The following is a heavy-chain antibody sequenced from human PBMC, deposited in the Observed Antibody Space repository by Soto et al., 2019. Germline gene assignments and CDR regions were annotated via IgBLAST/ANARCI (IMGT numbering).Heavy chain of an antibody. V-gene: IGHV3-23*01. D-gene: IGHD3-3*01. CDR1: GFTFSSYA. J-gene: IGHJ4*02. Sequence: GGSLRLSCAASGFTFSSYAMVWVRQAPGKGLEWVSTITANSGSTAYGDSVKGRFTISRDNSKSTLYLQMNSLRVEDTAAYYCAKSPEWPNRYFDYRGQGTMVIVSS. CDR2: ITANSGST. CDR3: AKSPEWPNRYFDY.